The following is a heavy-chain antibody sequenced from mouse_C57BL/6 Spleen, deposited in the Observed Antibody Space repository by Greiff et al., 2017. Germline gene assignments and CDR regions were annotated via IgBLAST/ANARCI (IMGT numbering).Heavy chain of an antibody. D-gene: IGHD2-4*01. J-gene: IGHJ1*03. CDR1: GFTFSDYY. V-gene: IGHV5-16*01. Sequence: EVMLVESEGGLVQPGSSMKLSCTASGFTFSDYYMAWVRQVPEKGLEWVANINYDGSSTYYLDSLKSRFIISRDNAKNILYLQMSSLKSEDTATYYCARPFDDYDWYFDVWGTGTTVTVSS. CDR3: ARPFDDYDWYFDV. CDR2: INYDGSST.